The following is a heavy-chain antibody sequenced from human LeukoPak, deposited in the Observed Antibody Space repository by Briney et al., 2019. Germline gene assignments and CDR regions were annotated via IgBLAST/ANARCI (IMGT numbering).Heavy chain of an antibody. D-gene: IGHD3-9*01. CDR2: IKSKTDGGTT. V-gene: IGHV3-15*01. Sequence: PGGSLRLSCAASGFTFSNAWMSWVRQAPGKGLEWVGRIKSKTDGGTTDYAAPVKGRFTISRDDSKNTLYLQMNSLKTEDTAVYYCTTDYFRGLASRFDYWGQGTLVTVSS. CDR3: TTDYFRGLASRFDY. J-gene: IGHJ4*02. CDR1: GFTFSNAW.